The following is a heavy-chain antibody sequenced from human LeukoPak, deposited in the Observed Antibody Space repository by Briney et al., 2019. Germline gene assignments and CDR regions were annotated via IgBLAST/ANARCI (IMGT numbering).Heavy chain of an antibody. Sequence: ASVKVSCKASGYTFTSCGISWVRQAPGHGLEWMGWISAYNGHTKYAQKLQGRVTMTTDTSTSTAYMELRSLRSDDTAVYYCARDAILVEPFDYWGQGALVTVSS. CDR3: ARDAILVEPFDY. CDR1: GYTFTSCG. D-gene: IGHD1-14*01. J-gene: IGHJ4*02. V-gene: IGHV1-18*01. CDR2: ISAYNGHT.